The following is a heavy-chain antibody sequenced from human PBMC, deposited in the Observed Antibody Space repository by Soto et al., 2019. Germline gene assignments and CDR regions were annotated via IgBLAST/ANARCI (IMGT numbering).Heavy chain of an antibody. D-gene: IGHD3-3*01. CDR2: ISYDGSNK. V-gene: IGHV3-30-3*01. Sequence: GGSLRLSCAASGFTFSSYAMHWVRQAPGKGLEWVAAISYDGSNKYYADSVKGRFTISRDNSKNTLYLQMNSLRAEDTAVYYCASSEDDFWSGKPFLDYWGRGTLVTGLL. CDR1: GFTFSSYA. J-gene: IGHJ4*02. CDR3: ASSEDDFWSGKPFLDY.